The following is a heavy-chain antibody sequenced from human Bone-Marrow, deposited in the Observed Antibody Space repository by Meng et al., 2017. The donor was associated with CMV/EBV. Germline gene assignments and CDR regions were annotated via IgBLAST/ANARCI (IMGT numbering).Heavy chain of an antibody. V-gene: IGHV4-59*01. CDR1: GGSISSYY. Sequence: SEPLSLTCTVSGGSISSYYWSWVRQPPGKGLEWIGHIYHSGSTNYNPSLKSRVTISVDTSTIQFPLKLSSVTAAYTAVYYCAGDSITIFCVVHEAFDIWGQGTMVTVSS. CDR2: IYHSGST. J-gene: IGHJ3*02. D-gene: IGHD3-3*01. CDR3: AGDSITIFCVVHEAFDI.